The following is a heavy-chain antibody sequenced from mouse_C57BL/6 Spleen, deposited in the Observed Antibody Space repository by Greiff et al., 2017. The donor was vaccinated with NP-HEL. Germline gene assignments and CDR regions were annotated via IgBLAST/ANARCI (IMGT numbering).Heavy chain of an antibody. CDR2: INPSNGGT. CDR1: GYTFTSYW. V-gene: IGHV1-53*01. CDR3: ARAYYSNYGGFYYAMDY. J-gene: IGHJ4*01. Sequence: QVQLQQPGTELVKPGASVKLSCKASGYTFTSYWMHWVKQRPGQGLEWIGNINPSNGGTKYNEKFKSKATLTVDKSSSTAYMQLSSLTSEDSAVYYCARAYYSNYGGFYYAMDYWGQGTSVTVSS. D-gene: IGHD2-5*01.